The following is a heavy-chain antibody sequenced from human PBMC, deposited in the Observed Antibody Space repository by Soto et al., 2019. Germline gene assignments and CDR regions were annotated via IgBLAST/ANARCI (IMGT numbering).Heavy chain of an antibody. CDR3: VREGRGSFDF. CDR2: IGGRGNSA. CDR1: GFFFTNCT. J-gene: IGHJ3*01. Sequence: RLSCAASGFFFTNCTMNWVRQAPGKGLEWVSVIGGRGNSAYYADSVQGRFTISRDNSKNTLSLQMSSLTADDTAIYYCVREGRGSFDFWGRGTMVTVS. D-gene: IGHD5-12*01. V-gene: IGHV3-23*01.